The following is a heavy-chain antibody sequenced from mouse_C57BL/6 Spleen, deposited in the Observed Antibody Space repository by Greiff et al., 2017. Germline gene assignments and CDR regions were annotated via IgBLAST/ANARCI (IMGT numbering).Heavy chain of an antibody. CDR3: AREATVVADPWYFDV. CDR1: GYTFTDYY. CDR2: INPYNGGT. D-gene: IGHD1-1*01. J-gene: IGHJ1*03. Sequence: EVQLQESGPVLVKPGASVKMSCKASGYTFTDYYMNWVKQSHGKSLEWIGVINPYNGGTSYNQKFKGKATLTVDTSSSTAYMELRSLTSEDTAVYYCAREATVVADPWYFDVWGTGTTVTVSS. V-gene: IGHV1-19*01.